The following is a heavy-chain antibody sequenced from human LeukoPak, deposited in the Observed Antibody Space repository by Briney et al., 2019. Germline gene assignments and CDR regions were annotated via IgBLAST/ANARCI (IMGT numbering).Heavy chain of an antibody. CDR3: ARDPYCSSTSCYGLYGMDV. D-gene: IGHD2-2*01. Sequence: GGSLRLSRAASGFTFTSYAMSWVRQAPGKGLEWVSYISSSSSTIYYADSVKGRFTICRDNAKNSLYLQMNSLRAEDTAVYYCARDPYCSSTSCYGLYGMDVWGQGTTVTVSS. J-gene: IGHJ6*02. V-gene: IGHV3-48*01. CDR2: ISSSSSTI. CDR1: GFTFTSYA.